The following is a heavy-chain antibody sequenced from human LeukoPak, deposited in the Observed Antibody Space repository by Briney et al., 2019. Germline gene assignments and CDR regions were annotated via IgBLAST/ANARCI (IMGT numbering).Heavy chain of an antibody. Sequence: GASVKVSCKASGGTFSSYAISWVRQAPGQGLEWMGGIIPIFGTANYAQKFQGRVTITADESTSTAYMELSSLRSEDTAVYYCARDPPPDYSGSQDDFWSGYYGYWGQGTLVTVSS. J-gene: IGHJ4*02. CDR3: ARDPPPDYSGSQDDFWSGYYGY. V-gene: IGHV1-69*13. CDR1: GGTFSSYA. D-gene: IGHD3-3*01. CDR2: IIPIFGTA.